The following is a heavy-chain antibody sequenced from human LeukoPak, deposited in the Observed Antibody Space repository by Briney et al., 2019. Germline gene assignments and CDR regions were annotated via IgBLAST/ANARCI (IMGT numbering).Heavy chain of an antibody. V-gene: IGHV3-53*01. CDR2: IYSGGST. CDR3: ASRSGYTYGSSY. Sequence: RGSLRLSCAASGFTVSTNYMNWVRQAPGKGLEWVSVIYSGGSTYYADSVKGRFTISRDNSKNTLYLQMNSLRAEDTAVYYCASRSGYTYGSSYWGQGTLVTVSS. CDR1: GFTVSTNY. D-gene: IGHD5-18*01. J-gene: IGHJ4*02.